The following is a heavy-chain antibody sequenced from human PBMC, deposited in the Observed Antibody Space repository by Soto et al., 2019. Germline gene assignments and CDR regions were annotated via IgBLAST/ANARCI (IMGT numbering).Heavy chain of an antibody. CDR3: ASLEAGGYYFLGMDV. Sequence: QVQLVQSGAEVKKPGSSVRVSCKASVGTFSNYAINWVRQAPGQGLEWMGGITPIFGSANYAEKFQRRVTIIADKSTNTVYMELSGLRSADTAVYYCASLEAGGYYFLGMDVWGQGTTVTVSS. CDR1: VGTFSNYA. V-gene: IGHV1-69*06. D-gene: IGHD3-10*01. CDR2: ITPIFGSA. J-gene: IGHJ6*02.